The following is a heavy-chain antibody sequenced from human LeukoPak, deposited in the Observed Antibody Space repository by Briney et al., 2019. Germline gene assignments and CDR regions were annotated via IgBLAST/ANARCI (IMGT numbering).Heavy chain of an antibody. Sequence: ASVKVSCKASGDTFSSYAISWVRQAPGQGLEWMGGIIPIFGTANYAQKFQGRVTITADKSTSTAYMELSSLRSEDTAVYYCASQKSGWYEVHWFDPWGQGTLVTVSS. V-gene: IGHV1-69*06. J-gene: IGHJ5*02. CDR2: IIPIFGTA. CDR3: ASQKSGWYEVHWFDP. CDR1: GDTFSSYA. D-gene: IGHD6-19*01.